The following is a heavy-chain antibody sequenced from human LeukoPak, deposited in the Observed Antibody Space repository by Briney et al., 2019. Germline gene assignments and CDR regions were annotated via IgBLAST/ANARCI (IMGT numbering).Heavy chain of an antibody. CDR1: GFTFSSYW. CDR2: IKQDGSEK. Sequence: PGGSLRLSCAASGFTFSSYWMSWVRQAPGKGLEWVANIKQDGSEKYYVDSVKGRFTISRDNSKNTLYLQMNSLRAEDTAVYYCARGLGYDSSGSGYWGQGTLVTVSS. CDR3: ARGLGYDSSGSGY. J-gene: IGHJ4*02. D-gene: IGHD3-22*01. V-gene: IGHV3-7*01.